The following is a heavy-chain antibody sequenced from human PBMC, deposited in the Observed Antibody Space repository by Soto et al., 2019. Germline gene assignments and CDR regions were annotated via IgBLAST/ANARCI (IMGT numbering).Heavy chain of an antibody. CDR2: INHSGST. J-gene: IGHJ4*02. CDR3: ASIIFDY. V-gene: IGHV4-34*01. Sequence: SETLSLTCAVYGGSFSGYYWSWIRHPPGKGLEWIGEINHSGSTNYNPSLKSRVTISVDTSKNQFSLKLSSVTAADTAVYYCASIIFDYWGQGTLVTV. CDR1: GGSFSGYY.